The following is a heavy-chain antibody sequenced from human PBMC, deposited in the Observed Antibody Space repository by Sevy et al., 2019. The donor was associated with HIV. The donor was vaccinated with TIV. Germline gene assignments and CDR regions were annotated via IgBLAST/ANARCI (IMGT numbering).Heavy chain of an antibody. CDR2: IKSKTDGGTT. D-gene: IGHD4-4*01. J-gene: IGHJ6*02. V-gene: IGHV3-15*01. Sequence: GGSLRLSCAASGFSFSWYWMSWVRQTPEKGLEWVGRIKSKTDGGTTDYAAPVKGRFTISRDDSKNTLYLQMNSLKTEDTAVYYCTTRDYKIWGMDVWGQGTTVTVSS. CDR3: TTRDYKIWGMDV. CDR1: GFSFSWYW.